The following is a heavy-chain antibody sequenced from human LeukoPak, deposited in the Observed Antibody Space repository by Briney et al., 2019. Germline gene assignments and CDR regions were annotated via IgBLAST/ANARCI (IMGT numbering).Heavy chain of an antibody. J-gene: IGHJ3*02. CDR3: ARSAPVVVVVISEGAFDI. CDR2: IYYSGST. V-gene: IGHV4-39*07. CDR1: AGSISSGSYY. D-gene: IGHD3-22*01. Sequence: PSETLSLTSTVSAGSISSGSYYWSWTRHPPGKGLEWIGRIYYSGSTYYNPSLKSRVTISVDTSKNQCSLMMSSVTAAYTAVYYCARSAPVVVVVISEGAFDIWGQGTMVTVSS.